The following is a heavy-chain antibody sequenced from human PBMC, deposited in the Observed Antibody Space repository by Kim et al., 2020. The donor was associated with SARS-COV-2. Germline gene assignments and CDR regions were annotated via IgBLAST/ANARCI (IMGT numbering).Heavy chain of an antibody. V-gene: IGHV4-59*01. CDR2: IYYSGST. D-gene: IGHD6-13*01. J-gene: IGHJ4*02. CDR1: GGSISSYY. CDR3: ARGMEGDSSSWYTDY. Sequence: SETLSLTCTVSGGSISSYYWSWIRQPPGKGLEWIGYIYYSGSTNYNPSLKSRVTISVDTSKNQFSLKLSSVTAAGTSVYYCARGMEGDSSSWYTDYWGQGTLVTVSS.